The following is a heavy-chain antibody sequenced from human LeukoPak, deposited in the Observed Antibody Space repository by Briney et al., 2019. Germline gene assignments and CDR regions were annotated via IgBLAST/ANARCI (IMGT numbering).Heavy chain of an antibody. V-gene: IGHV4-39*06. D-gene: IGHD5-18*01. CDR1: GASMRNYY. Sequence: SGPTLVKPSATLSLTCNVSGASMRNYYWVWIRQPPGKGLEWIGSIYHSGTTYSGSTYYNPSLKSRVTISLDTSKNQFTLKVGAMTAADTAVYYCARAGGYGLIDYWGQGTLVTVSS. J-gene: IGHJ4*02. CDR2: IYHSGTTYSGST. CDR3: ARAGGYGLIDY.